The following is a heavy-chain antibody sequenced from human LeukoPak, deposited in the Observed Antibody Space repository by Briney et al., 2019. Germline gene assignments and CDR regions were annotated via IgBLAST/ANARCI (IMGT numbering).Heavy chain of an antibody. Sequence: PGGSLRLSCAASGFTFSSYGMHWVRQAPGKGLEWVAFIRYDGSNKYYADSVKGRFTISRDNSKNTLYLQMNSLRAEDTAVYYCAKDGGYNYGYGFDYWGQGTLVTVSS. CDR2: IRYDGSNK. V-gene: IGHV3-30*02. CDR1: GFTFSSYG. CDR3: AKDGGYNYGYGFDY. J-gene: IGHJ4*02. D-gene: IGHD5-18*01.